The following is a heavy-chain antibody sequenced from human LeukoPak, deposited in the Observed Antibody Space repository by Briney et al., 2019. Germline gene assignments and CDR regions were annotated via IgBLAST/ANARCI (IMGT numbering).Heavy chain of an antibody. CDR2: IYYSGST. J-gene: IGHJ6*02. CDR3: ARGAVVAARYYYGMDV. Sequence: SETLSLTCTVSGGSISSSSYYWGWIRQPQGKGLEWIGSIYYSGSTYYNPSLMSRGTISVDTSKNQFSLKLSSVTAADTAVYYCARGAVVAARYYYGMDVWGQVTTVTVSS. D-gene: IGHD2-15*01. CDR1: GGSISSSSYY. V-gene: IGHV4-39*01.